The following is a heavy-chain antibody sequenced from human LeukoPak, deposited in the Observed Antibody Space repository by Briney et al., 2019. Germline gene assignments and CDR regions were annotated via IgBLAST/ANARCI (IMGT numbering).Heavy chain of an antibody. CDR3: AQYIRDSGTYNFDH. Sequence: PSQTLSLTCTVSGGSISSGSYYWSWIRQPAGKGLEWIGRIYTSGSTNYNPSLKSRVTISVDTSRNQFSLRLSSVTAADTAIYYCAQYIRDSGTYNFDHWGQGNLVTVSS. D-gene: IGHD1-1*01. CDR2: IYTSGST. V-gene: IGHV4-61*02. CDR1: GGSISSGSYY. J-gene: IGHJ4*02.